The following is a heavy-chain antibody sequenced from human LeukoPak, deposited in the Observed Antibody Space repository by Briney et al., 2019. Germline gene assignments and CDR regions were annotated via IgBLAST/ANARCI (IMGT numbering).Heavy chain of an antibody. CDR2: NSCSGST. J-gene: IGHJ4*02. CDR3: ARESYHSYGANFDY. D-gene: IGHD5-18*01. V-gene: IGHV4-59*01. Sequence: PSETLSLTSTVSADSISSFYWSWIRHPPGLERKWFRYNSCSGSTNYNTSLKSRVTISVDAYKNQCSLKLNSVTAADTAVYYCARESYHSYGANFDYWGQGTLVTVSS. CDR1: ADSISSFY.